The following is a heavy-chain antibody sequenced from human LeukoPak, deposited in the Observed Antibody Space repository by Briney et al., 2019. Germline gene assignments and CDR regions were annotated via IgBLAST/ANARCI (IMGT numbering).Heavy chain of an antibody. D-gene: IGHD3-10*01. Sequence: GESLKISCKGSGYSLTSYWLAWVRQMPGKGLEWMGIIYPGDSDTRYSPSFQGQVTISADKTIGTAYLQWSSLRASDTAVYYCARLGLVRGGLEYWGQGTLVTVSS. CDR1: GYSLTSYW. J-gene: IGHJ4*02. V-gene: IGHV5-51*01. CDR3: ARLGLVRGGLEY. CDR2: IYPGDSDT.